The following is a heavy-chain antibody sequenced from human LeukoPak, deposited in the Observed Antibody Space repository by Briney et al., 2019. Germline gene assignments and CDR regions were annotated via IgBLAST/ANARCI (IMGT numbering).Heavy chain of an antibody. J-gene: IGHJ4*02. V-gene: IGHV1-18*01. CDR1: GYTFTSYG. CDR2: ISAYNGNT. D-gene: IGHD3-10*01. CDR3: ARDRYVHMGRGVIKLDY. Sequence: ASVKVSCKASGYTFTSYGISWVRQAPGQGLEWMGWISAYNGNTNYAQKLQGRVTMTTDTSTTTAYMELRSLRSDDTAVYYCARDRYVHMGRGVIKLDYWGQGTLVTVSS.